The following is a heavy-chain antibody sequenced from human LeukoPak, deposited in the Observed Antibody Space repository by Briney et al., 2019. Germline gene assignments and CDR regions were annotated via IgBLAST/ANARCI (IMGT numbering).Heavy chain of an antibody. V-gene: IGHV3-21*01. CDR3: ALDRGSFDY. CDR1: GFTFSSYS. D-gene: IGHD1-26*01. Sequence: GGSLRLSCAASGFTFSSYSMNWVRQAPGKGLEWVSSISSSSSYIYYADSVKGRLTVSRDNAKNSLYLQMNSLRAEDTAVYYCALDRGSFDYWGQGTLVTVSS. CDR2: ISSSSSYI. J-gene: IGHJ4*02.